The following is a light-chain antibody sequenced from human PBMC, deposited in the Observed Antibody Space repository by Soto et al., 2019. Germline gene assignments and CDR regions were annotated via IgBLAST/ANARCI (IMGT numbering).Light chain of an antibody. CDR1: SSDVGAYNH. J-gene: IGLJ3*02. CDR2: EVN. V-gene: IGLV2-8*01. CDR3: SSYAGSTKWV. Sequence: QSVLTQPPSASGSPGQSVAISCTGTSSDVGAYNHVSWYQQQPGKAPKLIICEVNKRPSGVPDRFSGSKSGNTASLTVSGLQAEDEADYYCSSYAGSTKWVFGEGTKVTVL.